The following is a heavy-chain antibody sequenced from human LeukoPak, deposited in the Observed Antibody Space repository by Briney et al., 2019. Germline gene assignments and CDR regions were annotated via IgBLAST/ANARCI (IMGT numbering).Heavy chain of an antibody. Sequence: SETLSLTCTVSGGSISSYYWSWIRQPPGKGLEWIGYIYYSGSTNYNPSLKSRVTISVDTSKNQFSLKLSSVTAADTAVYYCARGSPIDYWGQGTLVAVSS. V-gene: IGHV4-59*01. CDR2: IYYSGST. CDR3: ARGSPIDY. CDR1: GGSISSYY. J-gene: IGHJ4*02.